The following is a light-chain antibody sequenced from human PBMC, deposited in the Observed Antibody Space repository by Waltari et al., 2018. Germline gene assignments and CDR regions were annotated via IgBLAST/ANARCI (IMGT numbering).Light chain of an antibody. Sequence: QSVLTQPPSMSGAPGQRVTISCTGSSSNIGAGNDVPWYQVFPGTAPKLLIYGNNNRPSGVPDRFSGSKSDTSASLAIGGLQAEDEADYYCQSFDIRLSGGVVFGGGTKVTVL. CDR3: QSFDIRLSGGVV. CDR2: GNN. CDR1: SSNIGAGND. J-gene: IGLJ3*02. V-gene: IGLV1-40*01.